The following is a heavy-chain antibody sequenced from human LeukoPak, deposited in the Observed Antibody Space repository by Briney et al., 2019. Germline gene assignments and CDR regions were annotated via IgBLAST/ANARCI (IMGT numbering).Heavy chain of an antibody. J-gene: IGHJ3*02. D-gene: IGHD3-22*01. CDR2: IIPIFGTA. Sequence: GASVKVSCKASGGTFSSYAISWVRQAPGQGLEWMGGIIPIFGTANYAQKFQGRVTMTTDTSASTAYMELRSLRSDDTAAYYCARESHYYDSSGYRHNAFDIWGQGTMVTVSS. V-gene: IGHV1-69*05. CDR3: ARESHYYDSSGYRHNAFDI. CDR1: GGTFSSYA.